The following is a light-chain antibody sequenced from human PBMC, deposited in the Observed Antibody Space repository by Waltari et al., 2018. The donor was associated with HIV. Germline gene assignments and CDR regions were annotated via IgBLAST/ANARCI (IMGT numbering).Light chain of an antibody. CDR1: QTVSNN. Sequence: EMVMTQSPATLSVSPGERATLSCRASQTVSNNLAWYQRKPGQAPRLLIHGAFTRATGVPARFSGSGSGTEFTLTISSLQSEDFAVYYCQQYNNWPRTFGQGTKVEI. J-gene: IGKJ1*01. V-gene: IGKV3-15*01. CDR3: QQYNNWPRT. CDR2: GAF.